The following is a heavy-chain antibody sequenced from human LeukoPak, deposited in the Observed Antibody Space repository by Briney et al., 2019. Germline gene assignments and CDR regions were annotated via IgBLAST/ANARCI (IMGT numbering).Heavy chain of an antibody. CDR3: ARTDFWSGYYFSL. CDR1: GYSISSGYY. CDR2: IYHSGST. J-gene: IGHJ4*02. Sequence: PSETLSLTCAVPGYSISSGYYWGWIRQPPGKGLEWIGSIYHSGSTYYNPSLKSRVTISVDTSKNQFSLKLNSVTAADTAVYYCARTDFWSGYYFSLWGQGTLVTVSS. D-gene: IGHD3-3*01. V-gene: IGHV4-38-2*01.